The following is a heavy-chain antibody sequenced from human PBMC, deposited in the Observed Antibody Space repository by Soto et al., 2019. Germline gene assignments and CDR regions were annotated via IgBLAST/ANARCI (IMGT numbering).Heavy chain of an antibody. J-gene: IGHJ4*02. CDR1: GFNFKKFA. CDR2: ISCCGGST. D-gene: IGHD6-19*01. Sequence: RGSLGVSCVSSGFNFKKFAMSWVRQAPGEGLEWVSGISCCGGSTSYADSVKGRFSIARDDSKNTLSLQMNSLRVEDTAQYYCAKADGEQWLVPHLDNWGQGTMVTVSS. V-gene: IGHV3-23*01. CDR3: AKADGEQWLVPHLDN.